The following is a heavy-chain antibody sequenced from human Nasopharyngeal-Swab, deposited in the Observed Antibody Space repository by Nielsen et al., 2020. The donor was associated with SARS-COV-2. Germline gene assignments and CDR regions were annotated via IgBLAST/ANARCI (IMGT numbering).Heavy chain of an antibody. Sequence: ASVKVSCKASGGTFSSYGISWVRQAPGQGLEWMGWISAYNGNTNYAQKLQGRVTMTTDTSTSTAYMELRSLRSDDTAVYYCARTEDYYGSGSYLNYFDYWGQGTLVTVSS. CDR1: GGTFSSYG. V-gene: IGHV1-18*01. J-gene: IGHJ4*02. D-gene: IGHD3-10*01. CDR3: ARTEDYYGSGSYLNYFDY. CDR2: ISAYNGNT.